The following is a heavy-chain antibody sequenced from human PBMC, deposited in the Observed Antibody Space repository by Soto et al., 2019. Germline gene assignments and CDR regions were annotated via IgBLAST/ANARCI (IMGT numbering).Heavy chain of an antibody. D-gene: IGHD6-19*01. CDR3: ARAGGLGAVAVDY. CDR1: GGSISSGGYS. J-gene: IGHJ4*02. V-gene: IGHV4-30-2*01. Sequence: QLQLQESGSGLVKPSQTLSLTCAVSGGSISSGGYSWSWIRQPPGKGLEWIGYIYHSGSTYYTPSLMGRLTISVDRSKNQLSLTRSSVTAADTAVYYCARAGGLGAVAVDYGGQGTLVTVSS. CDR2: IYHSGST.